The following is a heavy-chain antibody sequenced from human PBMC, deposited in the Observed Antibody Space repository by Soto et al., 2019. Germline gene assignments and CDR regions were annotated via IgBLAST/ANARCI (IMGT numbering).Heavy chain of an antibody. CDR3: AREGFYGSGTLGWFDP. D-gene: IGHD3-10*01. Sequence: QVQLVQSGAEVKKPGASVKVSCKASGYTFTRYDINWVRQAAGHGLEWMGWMNPKSGNTGCAQKFEGRVTMTRNTSINTAYMELSSLRSEDTAIYFCAREGFYGSGTLGWFDPWGQGTLVTVSS. V-gene: IGHV1-8*01. CDR2: MNPKSGNT. CDR1: GYTFTRYD. J-gene: IGHJ5*02.